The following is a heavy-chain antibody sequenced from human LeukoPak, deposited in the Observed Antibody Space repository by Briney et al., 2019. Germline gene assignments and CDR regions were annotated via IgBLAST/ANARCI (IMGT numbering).Heavy chain of an antibody. CDR3: ASGKSRWGVLLVGTLDI. V-gene: IGHV4-59*01. Sequence: PSETLSLTCSVSGDSTSSYYWSWIRQSPGKGLEWLGLIYKSGDVNYHPSFRSRLFMSVDRSKTQVSLRLRSVTAADTAVYYCASGKSRWGVLLVGTLDIWGQGAMVTVSS. CDR1: GDSTSSYY. J-gene: IGHJ3*02. CDR2: IYKSGDV. D-gene: IGHD3-16*01.